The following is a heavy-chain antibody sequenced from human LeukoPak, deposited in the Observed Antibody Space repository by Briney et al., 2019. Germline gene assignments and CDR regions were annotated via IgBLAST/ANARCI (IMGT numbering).Heavy chain of an antibody. J-gene: IGHJ2*01. CDR2: IYTGGST. V-gene: IGHV3-66*01. Sequence: TGGSLRLSCAASGFFVTNNYISWVRQAPGKGLEWVSIIYTGGSTFSAEFVKGRFTISRDNAKNSLYLQMNSLRAEDTAVYYCARDLAYCGGDCYSPYWYFDLWGRGTLVTVSS. CDR3: ARDLAYCGGDCYSPYWYFDL. CDR1: GFFVTNNY. D-gene: IGHD2-21*02.